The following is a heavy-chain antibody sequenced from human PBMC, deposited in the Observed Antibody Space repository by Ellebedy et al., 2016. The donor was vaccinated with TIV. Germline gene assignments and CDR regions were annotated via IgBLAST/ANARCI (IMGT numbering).Heavy chain of an antibody. CDR3: ARGGLTAASDY. CDR2: INTDGSTI. J-gene: IGHJ4*02. V-gene: IGHV3-74*01. Sequence: GGSLRLSCAASGFTFSSYWMQWVRQVPGRGLVWVSRINTDGSTIDYADSVKGRFTISRDNAKNTLYLQMNSLRAEDTAVYYCARGGLTAASDYWGQGTLVTVSS. D-gene: IGHD2-2*01. CDR1: GFTFSSYW.